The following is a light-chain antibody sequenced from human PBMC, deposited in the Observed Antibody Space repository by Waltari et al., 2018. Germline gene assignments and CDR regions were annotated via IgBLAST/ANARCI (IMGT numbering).Light chain of an antibody. CDR2: RDT. Sequence: SYELTQPSSVSVSPGQTARITCSGDVLAKKKYARWFQQKPGEAPVVLIYRDTQRPSGIPERFSGSSSGTTVNLTINGAQVDDEGDYYCYSATDNHLVFGGGTKLTVL. CDR1: VLAKKKY. CDR3: YSATDNHLV. J-gene: IGLJ2*01. V-gene: IGLV3-27*01.